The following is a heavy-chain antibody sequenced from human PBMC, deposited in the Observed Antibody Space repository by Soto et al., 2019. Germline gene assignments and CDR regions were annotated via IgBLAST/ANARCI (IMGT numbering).Heavy chain of an antibody. J-gene: IGHJ5*02. CDR3: ARDPMLDYDILTGYWFDP. CDR2: IHYNGNT. Sequence: SETLSLTCTVSGDSISAYSWSWVRQPPGKGLEWIGNIHYNGNTKYNPSLKSRVTISVDTSKNQFSLKLSSVTAADTAVYYCARDPMLDYDILTGYWFDPWGQGTLVTVSS. V-gene: IGHV4-59*01. CDR1: GDSISAYS. D-gene: IGHD3-9*01.